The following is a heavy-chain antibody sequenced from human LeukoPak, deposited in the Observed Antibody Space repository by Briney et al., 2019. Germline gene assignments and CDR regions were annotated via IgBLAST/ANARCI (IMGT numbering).Heavy chain of an antibody. Sequence: GRSLRLSCAASGFAFGSFAMHWVRQAPGKGLEWVANIKQDGGEKYYVDSVKGRFTISRDNAQNSLYLQMNSLRAEDTAVYYCARDQPSRYYSDWGQGTLVTVSS. J-gene: IGHJ4*02. CDR1: GFAFGSFA. V-gene: IGHV3-7*01. CDR2: IKQDGGEK. CDR3: ARDQPSRYYSD. D-gene: IGHD2/OR15-2a*01.